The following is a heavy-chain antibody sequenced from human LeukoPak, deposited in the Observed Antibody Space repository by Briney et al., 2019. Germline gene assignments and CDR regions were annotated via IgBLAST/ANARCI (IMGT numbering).Heavy chain of an antibody. CDR1: GGLFSSYY. J-gene: IGHJ5*02. Sequence: SSETLSLPCTVSGGLFSSYYWSWVRQPPGKGLEWVGYICYSGSTNYYPALKRRGPISVNTAKDQFPLKLSYVTAADTAVYYCARGTHYDTLIGLIPTGGLFDPWGQGTLVTVSS. CDR3: ARGTHYDTLIGLIPTGGLFDP. V-gene: IGHV4-59*01. D-gene: IGHD3-9*01. CDR2: ICYSGST.